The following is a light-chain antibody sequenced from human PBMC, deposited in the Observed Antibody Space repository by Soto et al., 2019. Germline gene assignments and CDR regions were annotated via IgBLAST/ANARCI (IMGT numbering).Light chain of an antibody. V-gene: IGKV3-15*01. J-gene: IGKJ1*01. CDR3: PQYNNWPPET. Sequence: EIVMTQSPATLSVSPGERATLSCRASQSVSSNLAWYQQKPGQAPRLLIYGASTRATGIPARFSGSGSGTEFTLTISSLQSEDLAVYYCPQYNNWPPETFGQGTKVEIK. CDR1: QSVSSN. CDR2: GAS.